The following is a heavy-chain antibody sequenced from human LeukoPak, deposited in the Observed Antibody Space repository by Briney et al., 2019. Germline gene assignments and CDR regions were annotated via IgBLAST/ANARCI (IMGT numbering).Heavy chain of an antibody. J-gene: IGHJ4*02. CDR2: IRYDGSNK. CDR1: GFTFSSYG. D-gene: IGHD3-16*01. V-gene: IGHV3-30*02. Sequence: GGSLRLSCAASGFTFSSYGMHWVRQAPGKGLEWVAFIRYDGSNKYYADSVKGRFTISRDNSKNTLYLQMNSPRAEDTAVYYCARVRWGGFYYFDSWGQGTMVTVSS. CDR3: ARVRWGGFYYFDS.